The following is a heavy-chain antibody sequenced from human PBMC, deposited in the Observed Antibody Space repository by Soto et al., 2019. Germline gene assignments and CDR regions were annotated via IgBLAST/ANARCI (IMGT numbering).Heavy chain of an antibody. D-gene: IGHD2-2*02. CDR2: IYYSGST. Sequence: SETLSLTCTVSGGSISSGGYYWSWIRQHPGKGLEWIGYIYYSGSTYYNPSLKSRVTISVDTSKNQFPLKLSSVTAADTAVYYCARDHRQYCSSTSCYTDYYYGMDVWGQGTTVTVS. CDR3: ARDHRQYCSSTSCYTDYYYGMDV. J-gene: IGHJ6*02. V-gene: IGHV4-31*03. CDR1: GGSISSGGYY.